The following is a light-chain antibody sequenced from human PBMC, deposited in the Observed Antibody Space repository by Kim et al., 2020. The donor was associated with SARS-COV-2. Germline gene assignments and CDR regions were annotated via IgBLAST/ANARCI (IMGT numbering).Light chain of an antibody. V-gene: IGLV3-21*04. Sequence: SYELTQPPSVSVAPGKTATITCGGDDIGIQSVYWYQHKPGQAPVLVIFYDNDRPSGIPERFAGSNSGNTATLTINRVEAGDEADYYCQVWDISSAHVVFGGGTQLTVL. CDR2: YDN. CDR3: QVWDISSAHVV. J-gene: IGLJ2*01. CDR1: DIGIQS.